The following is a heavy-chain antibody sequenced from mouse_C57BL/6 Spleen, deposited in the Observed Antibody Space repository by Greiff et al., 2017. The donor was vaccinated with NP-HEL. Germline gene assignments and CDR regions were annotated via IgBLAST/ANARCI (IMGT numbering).Heavy chain of an antibody. D-gene: IGHD2-4*01. Sequence: QVQLQQPGAELVKPGASVKLSCKASGYTFTSYWMQWVKQRPGQGLEWIGEIDPSDSYTNYNQKFKGKATLTVDTSSSTAYMQLSSLTSEDSAVYYCARGDYDGYFDYWGQGTTLTVSS. CDR3: ARGDYDGYFDY. V-gene: IGHV1-50*01. CDR2: IDPSDSYT. CDR1: GYTFTSYW. J-gene: IGHJ2*01.